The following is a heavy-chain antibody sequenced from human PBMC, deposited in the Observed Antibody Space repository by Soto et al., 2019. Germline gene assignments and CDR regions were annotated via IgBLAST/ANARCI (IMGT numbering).Heavy chain of an antibody. V-gene: IGHV2-70*04. J-gene: IGHJ4*02. CDR2: IDWDDDK. CDR3: ARMFHCSGGTCPFDY. Sequence: SGPTLVNPTQTLTLTCTFSGFSLSTSGMRVSWIRQPPGKALEWLAHIDWDDDKFYNTSLKTRLTISKDSSKNQVVLTMTNMDPVDTATYYCARMFHCSGGTCPFDYWGQGALVTVS. CDR1: GFSLSTSGMR. D-gene: IGHD2-15*01.